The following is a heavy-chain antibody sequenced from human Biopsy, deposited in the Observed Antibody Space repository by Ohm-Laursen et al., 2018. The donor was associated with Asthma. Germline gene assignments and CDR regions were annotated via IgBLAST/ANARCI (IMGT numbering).Heavy chain of an antibody. CDR1: GYSLTDLS. V-gene: IGHV1-24*01. D-gene: IGHD4-17*01. CDR3: ASDFPKDYVRYNFQF. Sequence: ASVKVSCKISGYSLTDLSMHWVRQAPGQGLEWMGGHDHEEGGAVNARRFQGRVTMTEDTSTDTAYMELSSLGSDDTAVYYCASDFPKDYVRYNFQFWGQGTLVTVSS. CDR2: HDHEEGGA. J-gene: IGHJ4*02.